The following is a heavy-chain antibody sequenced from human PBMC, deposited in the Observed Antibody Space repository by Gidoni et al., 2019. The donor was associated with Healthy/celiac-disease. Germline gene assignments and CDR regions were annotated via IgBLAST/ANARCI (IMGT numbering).Heavy chain of an antibody. J-gene: IGHJ4*02. V-gene: IGHV1-18*01. CDR3: AREEIAARSRGWVDY. CDR1: GYTFTSYG. CDR2: ISAYNGNT. Sequence: QVQLVQSGAEVTTPGASVKVSCKASGYTFTSYGISWVRQAPGQGLEWMGWISAYNGNTNDAQKLQGRVTMTTDTSTSTAYMELRSMRYEDTAVYYCAREEIAARSRGWVDYWGQGTLVTVSS. D-gene: IGHD6-6*01.